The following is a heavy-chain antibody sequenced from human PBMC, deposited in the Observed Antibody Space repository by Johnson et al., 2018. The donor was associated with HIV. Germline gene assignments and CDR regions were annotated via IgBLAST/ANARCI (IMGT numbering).Heavy chain of an antibody. CDR3: ARDRVAVAGNAFDI. J-gene: IGHJ3*02. CDR2: IGTAGDT. CDR1: GFTFSSYD. D-gene: IGHD6-19*01. V-gene: IGHV3-13*01. Sequence: VQLVESGGGLVQPGGSLRLSCAASGFTFSSYDMHWVRQATGKGLEWVSAIGTAGDTYYPGSVKGRFTISRENAKNSLYLQMNSLRAEDTAVYYCARDRVAVAGNAFDIWGQGTMVTVSS.